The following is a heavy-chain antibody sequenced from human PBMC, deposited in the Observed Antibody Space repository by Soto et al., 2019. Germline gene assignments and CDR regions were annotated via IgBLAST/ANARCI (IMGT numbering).Heavy chain of an antibody. D-gene: IGHD3-3*01. CDR3: ASARFGVAPFDY. CDR1: GGSISSYY. Sequence: HVQLQESGPGLVKPSETLSLTCTVSGGSISSYYWSWIRQPPGKGLEWIGYIYYSGSTHYNPSLKSRVTISVDTSKNQFSLKLSSVTAADTAVYYCASARFGVAPFDYWGQGTLVTVSS. V-gene: IGHV4-59*08. J-gene: IGHJ4*02. CDR2: IYYSGST.